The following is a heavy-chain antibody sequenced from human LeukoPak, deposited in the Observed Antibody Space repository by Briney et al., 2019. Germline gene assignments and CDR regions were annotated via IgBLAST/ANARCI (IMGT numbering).Heavy chain of an antibody. Sequence: ASVKVSCKASGSTFTKYIIHWVRQAPGQGFEWVGGIDPNGGRTFHAQKFQDRVTLTRDLSPTTVYMELSSLREEDTAVYYCMTALTISGIGPPPAWGQGTLLTVSS. D-gene: IGHD3-3*01. CDR3: MTALTISGIGPPPA. V-gene: IGHV1-46*01. CDR2: IDPNGGRT. CDR1: GSTFTKYI. J-gene: IGHJ5*02.